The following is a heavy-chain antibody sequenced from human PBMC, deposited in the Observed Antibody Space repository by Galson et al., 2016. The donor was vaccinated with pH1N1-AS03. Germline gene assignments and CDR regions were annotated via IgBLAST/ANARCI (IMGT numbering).Heavy chain of an antibody. CDR3: ARETRLNMDRGPTFFFDY. CDR2: INPKRGGT. D-gene: IGHD3-10*01. V-gene: IGHV1-2*06. Sequence: SVKVSCKASGYTFTDYYIHWVRQAPGQAREWMGRINPKRGGTNYSQRFQGRVAMTRDTSVSTAYMDLIRLRSDDTAVYYCARETRLNMDRGPTFFFDYWGQGSLVTVSS. CDR1: GYTFTDYY. J-gene: IGHJ4*02.